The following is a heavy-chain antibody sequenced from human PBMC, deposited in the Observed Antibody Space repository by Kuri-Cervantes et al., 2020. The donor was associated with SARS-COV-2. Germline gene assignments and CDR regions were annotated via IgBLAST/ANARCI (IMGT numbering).Heavy chain of an antibody. Sequence: LRLSGMVPGASINSSSSYWGWIRQPPGKRLEWIGSIFYSGSIYYNPSLKSRVTISVDTSKNQFSLRLISVTAADTAVYYCARLSLGPAVIGVFDIWGQGTKVTVSS. D-gene: IGHD2-21*01. J-gene: IGHJ3*02. V-gene: IGHV4-39*01. CDR2: IFYSGSI. CDR3: ARLSLGPAVIGVFDI. CDR1: GASINSSSSY.